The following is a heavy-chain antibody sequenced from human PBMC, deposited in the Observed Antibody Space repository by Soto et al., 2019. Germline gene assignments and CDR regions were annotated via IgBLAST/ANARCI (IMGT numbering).Heavy chain of an antibody. J-gene: IGHJ4*02. D-gene: IGHD3-9*01. CDR3: AKDPSTGSADF. CDR2: INREGANT. CDR1: GFSFSDFA. Sequence: GGSLRLSCAASGFSFSDFAITWVRQAPGKGLEWVSTINREGANTHYADSVKGRFTISRDNSKDTLYLEMNSLRAEDTAIYFCAKDPSTGSADFWGQGTLVTVS. V-gene: IGHV3-23*01.